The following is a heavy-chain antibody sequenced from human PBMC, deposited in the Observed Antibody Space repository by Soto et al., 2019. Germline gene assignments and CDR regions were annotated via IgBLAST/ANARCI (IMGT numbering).Heavy chain of an antibody. J-gene: IGHJ5*02. V-gene: IGHV1-8*01. CDR3: ASGASMVRGVIPWFDP. D-gene: IGHD3-10*01. CDR1: GYTFTSYD. CDR2: MNPNSGNT. Sequence: ASVKVSCKASGYTFTSYDINWVRQATGQGLEWMGWMNPNSGNTGYAQKFQGRVTMTRNTSISPAYMELSSLRSEDTAVYYCASGASMVRGVIPWFDPWGQGTLVTVSS.